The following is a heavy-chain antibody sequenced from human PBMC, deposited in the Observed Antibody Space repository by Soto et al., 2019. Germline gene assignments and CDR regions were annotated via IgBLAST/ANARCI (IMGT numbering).Heavy chain of an antibody. CDR1: GGTLSSFA. J-gene: IGHJ5*01. D-gene: IGHD3-10*01. CDR2: IIPIFGTA. CDR3: ATDTSMFRGRIADTPWFDS. V-gene: IGHV1-69*18. Sequence: QVPLVQSGAEVKKPGSSVKVSCKASGGTLSSFAFTWVRQARGQGLEWMGRIIPIFGTANYAQQFQGRVTITAVESTVTVYMDLRSLRSEDTAMYYCATDTSMFRGRIADTPWFDSWGQGTLVTVSS.